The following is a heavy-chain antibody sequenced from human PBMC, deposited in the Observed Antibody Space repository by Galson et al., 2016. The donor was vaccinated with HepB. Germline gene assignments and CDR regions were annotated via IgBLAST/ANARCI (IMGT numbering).Heavy chain of an antibody. Sequence: SVKVSCKASGYILTDYGISWVRQAPGQGLEWMGWISAINGNTNYAQKVQGRVNMTADTSTNTAYMELRTLGFDDTAVYYCARDSGSSWSYWGQGTLVTVSS. D-gene: IGHD6-13*01. CDR1: GYILTDYG. CDR3: ARDSGSSWSY. J-gene: IGHJ4*02. V-gene: IGHV1-18*01. CDR2: ISAINGNT.